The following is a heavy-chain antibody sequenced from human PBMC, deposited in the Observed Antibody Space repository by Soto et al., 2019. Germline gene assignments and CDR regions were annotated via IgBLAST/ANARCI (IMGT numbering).Heavy chain of an antibody. D-gene: IGHD1-26*01. Sequence: PSETLSLTCTVSGGYISCYYWSWIRQPLGKGLEWIGYIYYSGSTNYNPSLKSRVTISVDTSKNQFSLKLSSVTAADTGIYYCTTDSYSSITVVRFDYWGQGTVVTVSS. CDR2: IYYSGST. J-gene: IGHJ4*02. CDR1: GGYISCYY. CDR3: TTDSYSSITVVRFDY. V-gene: IGHV4-59*01.